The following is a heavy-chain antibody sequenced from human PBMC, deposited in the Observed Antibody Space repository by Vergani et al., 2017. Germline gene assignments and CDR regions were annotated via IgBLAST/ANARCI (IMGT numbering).Heavy chain of an antibody. Sequence: QVQLQQWGGGLLKPSETLSLTCVVNGGSFTSYHWTWIRQSPGEGLEWVGDIDHTGRPDYNPSLKSRLTMSVDKSRNQLSLTLNSVTATDTAIYFCARVNTETNGHLYYYYYIDVWGQGTAVTVS. D-gene: IGHD4-11*01. V-gene: IGHV4-34*01. CDR3: ARVNTETNGHLYYYYYIDV. CDR2: IDHTGRP. CDR1: GGSFTSYH. J-gene: IGHJ6*03.